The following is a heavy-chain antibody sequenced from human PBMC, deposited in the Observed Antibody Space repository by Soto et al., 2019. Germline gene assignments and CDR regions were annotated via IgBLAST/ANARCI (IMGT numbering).Heavy chain of an antibody. V-gene: IGHV3-64D*08. CDR1: GFTFSSYA. J-gene: IGHJ4*02. CDR3: VKGLSSSSSDFDY. D-gene: IGHD6-6*01. CDR2: ISSNGGST. Sequence: GGSLRLSCSASGFTFSSYARHWVRQAPGKGLEYVSAISSNGGSTYYADSVKGRFTISRDNSKNTLYLQMSSLRAEDTAVYYCVKGLSSSSSDFDYWGQGTLVTVSS.